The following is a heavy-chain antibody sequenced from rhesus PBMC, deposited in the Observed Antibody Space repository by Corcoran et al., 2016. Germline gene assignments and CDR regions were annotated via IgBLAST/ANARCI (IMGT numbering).Heavy chain of an antibody. Sequence: QVQLQESGPGLVKPSETLSLTCAVSGGSISSSNWWSWIRQPPGKGLEWIGYISGSSGSTYYNPPPKSPVTISTDTSKNQFSLKLSSVTAADTAVHYCARVPNVLQYLDWLGYGLDSWGQGVVVTVSS. CDR2: ISGSSGST. CDR3: ARVPNVLQYLDWLGYGLDS. J-gene: IGHJ6*01. D-gene: IGHD3-3*01. CDR1: GGSISSSNW. V-gene: IGHV4-65*01.